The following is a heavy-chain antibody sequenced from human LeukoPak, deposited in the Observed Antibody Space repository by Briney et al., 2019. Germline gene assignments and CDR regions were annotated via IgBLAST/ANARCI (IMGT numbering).Heavy chain of an antibody. V-gene: IGHV4-34*01. CDR1: GGSFSGYY. J-gene: IGHJ5*02. D-gene: IGHD2-2*02. CDR2: INHSGST. Sequence: PSETLSLTCAVYGGSFSGYYWSWIRQPQGKGLEWIGEINHSGSTNYNPSLKSRVTISVDTSKNQFSLKLSSVTAADTAVYYCAREDIVVVPAAIRGGWFDPWGQGTLVTVSS. CDR3: AREDIVVVPAAIRGGWFDP.